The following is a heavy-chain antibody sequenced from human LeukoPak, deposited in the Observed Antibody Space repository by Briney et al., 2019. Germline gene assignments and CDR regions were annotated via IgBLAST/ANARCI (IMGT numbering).Heavy chain of an antibody. D-gene: IGHD6-19*01. CDR1: GGSFSGYY. Sequence: ASETLSLTCAVYGGSFSGYYWSWIRQPPGKGLEWFGEINHSGSTNYNPSLKSRVTISVDTSKNQFSLKLSSVTAADTAVYYCARSGFGYSSGWYVRAYYFDYWGQGTLVTVSS. J-gene: IGHJ4*02. CDR3: ARSGFGYSSGWYVRAYYFDY. CDR2: INHSGST. V-gene: IGHV4-34*01.